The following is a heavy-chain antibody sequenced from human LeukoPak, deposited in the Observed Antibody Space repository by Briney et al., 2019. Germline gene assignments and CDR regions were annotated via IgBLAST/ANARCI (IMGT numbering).Heavy chain of an antibody. CDR2: IKQDGSEK. V-gene: IGHV3-7*01. CDR3: ARDFLRYFDWLPSPLDY. Sequence: PGGSLRLSCAASGFTFSSYWMSWVRQAPGKGLEWVANIKQDGSEKYYVDSVKGRFTISRDNSKNTLYLQMNSLRAEDTAVYYCARDFLRYFDWLPSPLDYWGREPWSPSPQ. D-gene: IGHD3-9*01. CDR1: GFTFSSYW. J-gene: IGHJ4*02.